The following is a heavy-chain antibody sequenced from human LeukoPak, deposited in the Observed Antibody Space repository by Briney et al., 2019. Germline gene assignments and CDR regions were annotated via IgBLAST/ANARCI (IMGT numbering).Heavy chain of an antibody. CDR2: IRYDGSNK. CDR1: GFTFSSYG. J-gene: IGHJ5*02. V-gene: IGHV3-30*02. D-gene: IGHD6-13*01. CDR3: AKGRYSSSWCWFDP. Sequence: GGSLRLSCAASGFTFSSYGMHWVRQAPGKGLEWVAFIRYDGSNKYYADSVKGRFTISRDNSKNTLYLQMNSLRAEDTAVYYCAKGRYSSSWCWFDPWGQGTLVTVSS.